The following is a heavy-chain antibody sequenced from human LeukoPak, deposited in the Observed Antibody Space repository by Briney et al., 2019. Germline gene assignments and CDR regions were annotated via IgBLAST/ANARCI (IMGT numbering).Heavy chain of an antibody. Sequence: GALRLSCAASGFTFSSYAISWVRQAPGKGLEWVSAISGSGGSTYYADSVKGRFTISRDNSKNTLYLQMNSLRAEDTAVYYCAKDRILLWFGESYFDYWGQGTLVTVSS. CDR3: AKDRILLWFGESYFDY. CDR2: ISGSGGST. J-gene: IGHJ4*02. CDR1: GFTFSSYA. V-gene: IGHV3-23*01. D-gene: IGHD3-10*01.